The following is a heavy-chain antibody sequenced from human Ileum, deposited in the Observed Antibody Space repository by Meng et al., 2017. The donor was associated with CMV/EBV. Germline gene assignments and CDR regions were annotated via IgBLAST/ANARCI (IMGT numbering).Heavy chain of an antibody. D-gene: IGHD2-21*01. J-gene: IGHJ4*02. CDR2: IYSGGST. CDR3: ERVVAGH. CDR1: GFSVSNHY. V-gene: IGHV3-53*01. Sequence: GSLRLSCAASGFSVSNHYMVWVRQAPGKGLEWVSLIYSGGSTNYADSVRGRFTISRDNSKNTVYLQMNSLRVEDTAVYYCERVVAGHWGQGTLVTVSS.